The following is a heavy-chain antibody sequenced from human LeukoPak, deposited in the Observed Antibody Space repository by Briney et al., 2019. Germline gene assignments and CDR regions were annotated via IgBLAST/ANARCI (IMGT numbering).Heavy chain of an antibody. CDR3: ARDRVFDYYDSSGYYQDWFDL. CDR2: FDPEDGET. Sequence: ASVKVSCKVSGYTLAELSMHWVRQAPGKGLEWMGGFDPEDGETIYAQKFQGRVTMTEDTSTDTAYMELRSLRSDDTAVYYCARDRVFDYYDSSGYYQDWFDLWGQGTLVTVSS. J-gene: IGHJ5*02. CDR1: GYTLAELS. D-gene: IGHD3-22*01. V-gene: IGHV1-24*01.